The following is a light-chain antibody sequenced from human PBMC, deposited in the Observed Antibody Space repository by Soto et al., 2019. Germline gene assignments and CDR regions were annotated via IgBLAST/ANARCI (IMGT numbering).Light chain of an antibody. CDR2: GAS. V-gene: IGKV3-15*01. Sequence: EIVMTQSPATLSVSPGDSATLSCRASQSVSSNLAWYQQRPGQAPRLLIHGASTRATGIPARFSGSGSGTDFTLTISRLEPEDFALYYCQQYGGSPRTFGQGTKVDIK. J-gene: IGKJ1*01. CDR3: QQYGGSPRT. CDR1: QSVSSN.